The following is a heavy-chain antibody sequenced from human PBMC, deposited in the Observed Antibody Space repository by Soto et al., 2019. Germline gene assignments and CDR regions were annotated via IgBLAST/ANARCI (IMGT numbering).Heavy chain of an antibody. CDR1: GYTFTSYD. Sequence: ASVKVSCKASGYTFTSYDINWVRQATGQGLEWMGWMNPNSGNTGYAQKFQGRVTMTRNTSISTAYMELSSLRSEDTAVYYCARSKIWFGELFAAFSHYYMDVWGKGTTVTVPS. J-gene: IGHJ6*03. D-gene: IGHD3-10*01. CDR2: MNPNSGNT. V-gene: IGHV1-8*01. CDR3: ARSKIWFGELFAAFSHYYMDV.